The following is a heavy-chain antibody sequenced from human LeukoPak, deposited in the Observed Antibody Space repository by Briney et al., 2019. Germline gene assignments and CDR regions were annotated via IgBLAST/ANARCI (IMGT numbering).Heavy chain of an antibody. CDR2: IYYSGST. CDR3: ARICGGDCYYYYYYGMDV. V-gene: IGHV4-39*01. Sequence: SETLSLTCTVSGGSISSSSYYWGWIRQPPGKGLEWIGSIYYSGSTYYNPSLKRRVTISVDTSKNQFSLKLSSVTAADTAVYYCARICGGDCYYYYYYGMDVWGQGTRVTVSS. J-gene: IGHJ6*02. CDR1: GGSISSSSYY. D-gene: IGHD2-21*02.